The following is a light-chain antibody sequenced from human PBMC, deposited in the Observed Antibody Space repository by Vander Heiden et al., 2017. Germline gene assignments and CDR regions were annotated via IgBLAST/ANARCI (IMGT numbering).Light chain of an antibody. V-gene: IGKV2-28*01. CDR1: QSLLHSNGYKY. CDR3: MQALQTPWT. Sequence: DIVMTQSPLSLPVTPGEPASISRRSSQSLLHSNGYKYLDWDLQKPGQSPPLLIYLGSNPAFRGPDRFSGRGSGTDFTLKISRVEAEDVGVYYCMQALQTPWTFGQGTKVEIK. J-gene: IGKJ1*01. CDR2: LGS.